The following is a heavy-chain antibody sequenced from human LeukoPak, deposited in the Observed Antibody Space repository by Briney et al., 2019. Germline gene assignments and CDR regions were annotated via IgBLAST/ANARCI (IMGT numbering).Heavy chain of an antibody. J-gene: IGHJ6*02. CDR3: GRGPKAGGPHHDMDV. CDR1: GGTFSSYA. D-gene: IGHD2-15*01. CDR2: IIPIFGTA. V-gene: IGHV1-69*05. Sequence: GASVKVSCKASGGTFSSYAISWARQAPGQGLEWMGGIIPIFGTANYAQKFQGRATMTTDTSTSTAYMELRSLSSDDTAVYYCGRGPKAGGPHHDMDVWGRGTTVTVSS.